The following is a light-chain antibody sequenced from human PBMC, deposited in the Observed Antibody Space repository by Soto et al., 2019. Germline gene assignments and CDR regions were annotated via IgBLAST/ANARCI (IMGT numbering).Light chain of an antibody. CDR1: DSNVGSTA. J-gene: IGLJ3*02. Sequence: QSVLTQPPSASGAPGQRVTISCSGSDSNVGSTAVNWYQQVPGTAPKLLIFINNQRPSGVPDRFSGSKSGTSASLAISGPXXEDEADYYCSAWDDSLHVWLFGGGTKLTVL. CDR2: INN. V-gene: IGLV1-44*01. CDR3: SAWDDSLHVWL.